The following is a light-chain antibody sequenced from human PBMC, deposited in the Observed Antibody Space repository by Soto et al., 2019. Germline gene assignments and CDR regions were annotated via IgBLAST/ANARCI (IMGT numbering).Light chain of an antibody. J-gene: IGLJ2*01. CDR3: AAWDDTLNGHVV. CDR2: STN. V-gene: IGLV1-44*01. Sequence: QSVLTQPPSASGTPGQRVTISCSGSSSNIGSNSANWYQQLPGTAPKLVMYSTNQRPSGVLDRFSGSKSGTSASLAISDLQSEDEADYYCAAWDDTLNGHVVFGGGTKLTVL. CDR1: SSNIGSNS.